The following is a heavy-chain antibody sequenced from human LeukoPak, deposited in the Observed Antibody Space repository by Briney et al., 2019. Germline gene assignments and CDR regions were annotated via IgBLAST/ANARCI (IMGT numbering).Heavy chain of an antibody. D-gene: IGHD2-21*01. CDR3: ARVWQDYSGVDY. J-gene: IGHJ4*02. CDR1: GFTFSAYH. Sequence: GSLRLSCAASGFTFSAYHINWVRQAPGKGLEWISYISTTGTTIHYADSVKGRFAISRDNAKSSLYLQMNSLRDEDTAVYYCARVWQDYSGVDYWGQGTLVTAPS. CDR2: ISTTGTTI. V-gene: IGHV3-48*02.